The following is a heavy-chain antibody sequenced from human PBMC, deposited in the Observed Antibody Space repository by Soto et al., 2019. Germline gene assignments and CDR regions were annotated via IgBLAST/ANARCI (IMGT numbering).Heavy chain of an antibody. CDR1: GYTFTSYG. CDR3: ARDVHGDSDAFDI. CDR2: ISVYNGNT. V-gene: IGHV1-18*01. J-gene: IGHJ3*02. Sequence: ASVKVSCKASGYTFTSYGISWVRQAPGQGLEWMGWISVYNGNTNYAQKLQGRVTMTTDTSTSTAYMELRSLSFDDTAVYYCARDVHGDSDAFDIWGQGTTVTVSS. D-gene: IGHD4-17*01.